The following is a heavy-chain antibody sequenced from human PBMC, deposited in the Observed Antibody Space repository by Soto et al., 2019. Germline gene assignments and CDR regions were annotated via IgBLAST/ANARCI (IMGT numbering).Heavy chain of an antibody. Sequence: PGESLRISWRGSGDSFTTYWVGWVRQMPGKGLEWMGIIYPGDSDTRNSPSFQGQVTISADKSISTAYLQWSSLKASDTAIYYCARFGDILTGYSHGMDVWGQGTTVTVSS. CDR2: IYPGDSDT. V-gene: IGHV5-51*01. D-gene: IGHD3-9*01. J-gene: IGHJ6*02. CDR1: GDSFTTYW. CDR3: ARFGDILTGYSHGMDV.